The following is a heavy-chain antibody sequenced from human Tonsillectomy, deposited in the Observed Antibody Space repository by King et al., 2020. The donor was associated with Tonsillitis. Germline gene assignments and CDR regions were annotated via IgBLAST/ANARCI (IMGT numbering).Heavy chain of an antibody. Sequence: VQLVESGGGLVQPGRSLRLSCAASGFTFDDYAMHWVRQAPGKGLEWVSGISWNGGSIGFADSVKVRFTISRDNAKNSLFLQMNSLRAEDTALYYCAKQEGATYYYDSSGYYSLDYWGQGTLVTVSS. CDR2: ISWNGGSI. V-gene: IGHV3-9*01. J-gene: IGHJ4*02. CDR1: GFTFDDYA. D-gene: IGHD3-22*01. CDR3: AKQEGATYYYDSSGYYSLDY.